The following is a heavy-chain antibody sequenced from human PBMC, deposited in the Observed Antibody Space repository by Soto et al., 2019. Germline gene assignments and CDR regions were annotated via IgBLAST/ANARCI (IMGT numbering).Heavy chain of an antibody. D-gene: IGHD4-17*01. CDR3: AKSTVTTLRPFDS. CDR1: GGSISNSGYY. J-gene: IGHJ4*02. Sequence: QLQLQESGPGLVKSSETLSLTCTVSGGSISNSGYYWGWIRQPPGKGLEWIATIYYSGDTYYNPSLKSRVSISVDTSKSQFSLKLSSVTAADTALYYCAKSTVTTLRPFDSWGQGTLVTVSS. CDR2: IYYSGDT. V-gene: IGHV4-39*01.